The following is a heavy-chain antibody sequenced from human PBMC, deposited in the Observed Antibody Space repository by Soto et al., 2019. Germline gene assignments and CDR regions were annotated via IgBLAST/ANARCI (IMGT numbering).Heavy chain of an antibody. J-gene: IGHJ6*02. D-gene: IGHD3-9*01. Sequence: QVRLVQSGAEVKKPGSSVKVSCEASGGTFSSYTFSWVRQAPGHGLEWMGGIVPMHRTANYAQKFQGRVSISPDESTNTVHMELSSLRPYDTAVYYCARDCGNTDCFDMDVWGQGTTVIVSS. CDR1: GGTFSSYT. CDR3: ARDCGNTDCFDMDV. CDR2: IVPMHRTA. V-gene: IGHV1-69*16.